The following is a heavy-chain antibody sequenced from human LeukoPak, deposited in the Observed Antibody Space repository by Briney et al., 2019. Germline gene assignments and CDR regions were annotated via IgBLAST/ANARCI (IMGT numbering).Heavy chain of an antibody. V-gene: IGHV4-28*01. CDR1: GYSISRSDW. CDR2: IYYSGST. CDR3: ARKSRLGYYFDY. J-gene: IGHJ4*02. D-gene: IGHD2-2*01. Sequence: PSETLSLTCAVSGYSISRSDWWGWIRHPPGKGLEWIGYIYYSGSTYYNPSLKSRVTMSVDTSKNQFSLKLSSVTAVDTAVYYCARKSRLGYYFDYWGQGTLVTVSS.